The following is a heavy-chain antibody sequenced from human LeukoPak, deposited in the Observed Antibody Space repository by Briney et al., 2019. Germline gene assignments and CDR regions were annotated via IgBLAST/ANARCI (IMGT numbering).Heavy chain of an antibody. CDR1: GFTFTGYY. CDR2: INPAGGST. J-gene: IGHJ4*02. Sequence: ASMKLSCKASGFTFTGYYIHWVRQAPGQGLEWMGIINPAGGSTTYAQKFQGSRLTLTRDTSTSTVYMELSSLRSEDTAVYYCARGRGVHDSHTYDYFDYWGQGSLVTVSS. V-gene: IGHV1-46*01. D-gene: IGHD3-22*01. CDR3: ARGRGVHDSHTYDYFDY.